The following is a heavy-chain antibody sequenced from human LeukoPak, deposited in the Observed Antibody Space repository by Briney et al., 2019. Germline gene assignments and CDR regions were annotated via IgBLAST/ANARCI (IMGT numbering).Heavy chain of an antibody. CDR2: IYYSGST. J-gene: IGHJ4*02. Sequence: SETLSLTCAVSGGSMTSYYWSWIRQPPGKGLEWIGYIYYSGSTNYNPSLKSRVTISVDTSKNQFSLKLSSVTAADTAVYSCAKKSGGYQGGGGDYFDYWGQGTLVTVSS. CDR1: GGSMTSYY. D-gene: IGHD1-26*01. CDR3: AKKSGGYQGGGGDYFDY. V-gene: IGHV4-59*08.